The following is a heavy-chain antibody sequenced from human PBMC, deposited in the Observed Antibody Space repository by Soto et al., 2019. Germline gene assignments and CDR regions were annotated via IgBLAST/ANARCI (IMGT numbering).Heavy chain of an antibody. CDR3: ARGVGGSGLNWFDH. V-gene: IGHV4-59*12. D-gene: IGHD6-19*01. CDR1: GSSIIGYY. CDR2: IHYSGSA. J-gene: IGHJ5*02. Sequence: PXATLALTCTFSGSSIIGYYWTVIRQAPERGLEWIGYIHYSGSANYNPSLNSRLTMSVDRSKSQFSMKLASVTAADTAVYYCARGVGGSGLNWFDHWGQGTLVTSPQ.